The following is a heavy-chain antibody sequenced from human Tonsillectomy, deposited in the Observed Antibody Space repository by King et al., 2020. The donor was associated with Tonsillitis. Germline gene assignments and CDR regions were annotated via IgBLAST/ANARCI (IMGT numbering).Heavy chain of an antibody. V-gene: IGHV3-30-3*01. CDR2: ISYDGSNK. Sequence: VQLVESGGGVVQPGRSLRLSCAASGFTFSSYAMHWVRQAPGKGLEWVAVISYDGSNKYYADSVKGRFTISRDNSKNTLYLQMNSLRAEDTAVYYCARDFVNLLFPLYFFVYWGQGTLVTVSS. J-gene: IGHJ4*02. CDR1: GFTFSSYA. D-gene: IGHD2-21*01. CDR3: ARDFVNLLFPLYFFVY.